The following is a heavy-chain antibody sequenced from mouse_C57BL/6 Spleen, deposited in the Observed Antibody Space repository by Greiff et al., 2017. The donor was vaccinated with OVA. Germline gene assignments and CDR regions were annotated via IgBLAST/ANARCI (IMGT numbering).Heavy chain of an antibody. CDR3: ARNWEENFDV. CDR1: GYTFTDYN. CDR2: INPNNGGT. V-gene: IGHV1-22*01. J-gene: IGHJ1*03. Sequence: EVHLVESGPELVKPGASVKMSCKASGYTFTDYNMHWVKQSHGKSLEWIGYINPNNGGTSYNQKFKGKATLTVNKSSSTAYMELRSLTSEDSAVYYCARNWEENFDVWGTGTTVTVSS. D-gene: IGHD4-1*01.